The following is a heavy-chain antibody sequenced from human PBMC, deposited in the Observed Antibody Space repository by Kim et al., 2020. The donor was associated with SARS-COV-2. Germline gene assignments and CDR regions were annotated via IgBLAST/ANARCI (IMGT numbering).Heavy chain of an antibody. CDR1: GFTFGDYA. CDR3: TRYCSGGICYSSYYYYYMYV. D-gene: IGHD2-15*01. V-gene: IGHV3-49*04. J-gene: IGHJ6*03. CDR2: IRSKAYGGTT. Sequence: GGSLRLSCTASGFTFGDYAMSWVRQAPGKGLEWVGFIRSKAYGGTTEYAASVKGRFTISRDDSKSIAYLQMNSLKTEDTAVYYCTRYCSGGICYSSYYYYYMYVWGKGTTVTVSS.